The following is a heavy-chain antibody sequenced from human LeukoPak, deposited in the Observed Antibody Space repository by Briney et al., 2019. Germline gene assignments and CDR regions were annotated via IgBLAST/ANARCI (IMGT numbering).Heavy chain of an antibody. CDR1: GFTFSCYW. CDR3: ARVSWLLPSH. D-gene: IGHD3-22*01. V-gene: IGHV3-7*01. Sequence: GGSLRLSCAASGFTFSCYWMSWVRQAPGKGLEWVANIKQDGSEKYYVDSVKGRFTISRDNAKNSLYLQMNSLRAEGTAVYYCARVSWLLPSHWGQGTLVTVSS. CDR2: IKQDGSEK. J-gene: IGHJ4*02.